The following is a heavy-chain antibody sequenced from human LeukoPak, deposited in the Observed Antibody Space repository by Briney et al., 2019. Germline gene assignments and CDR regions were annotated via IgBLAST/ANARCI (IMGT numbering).Heavy chain of an antibody. D-gene: IGHD3-10*01. CDR2: IRYNGSNK. V-gene: IGHV3-30*02. CDR3: AKGGPSRITMVRGVIPYFDY. CDR1: GFTFSSYG. Sequence: GGSLRLSCAASGFTFSSYGMHWVRQAPGKGLEWVAFIRYNGSNKYYADSVKGRFTISRDNSKNTLYLQMNSLRAEDTAVYYCAKGGPSRITMVRGVIPYFDYWGQGTMVTVSS. J-gene: IGHJ4*02.